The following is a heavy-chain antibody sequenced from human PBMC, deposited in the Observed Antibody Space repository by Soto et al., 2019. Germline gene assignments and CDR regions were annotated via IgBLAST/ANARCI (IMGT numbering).Heavy chain of an antibody. Sequence: GGSLRLSCAASGFTFSSYGMHWVRQAPGKGLEWVAVIWYDGSNKYYADSVKGRFTISRDNSKNTLYLQMNSLRAEDTAVYYCARDHRVMIAVAGTHFDYWGQGTLVTVSS. CDR2: IWYDGSNK. D-gene: IGHD6-19*01. CDR1: GFTFSSYG. V-gene: IGHV3-33*01. CDR3: ARDHRVMIAVAGTHFDY. J-gene: IGHJ4*02.